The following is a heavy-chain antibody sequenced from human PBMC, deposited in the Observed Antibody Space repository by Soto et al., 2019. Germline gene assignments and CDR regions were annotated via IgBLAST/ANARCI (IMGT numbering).Heavy chain of an antibody. V-gene: IGHV6-1*01. CDR2: TYYRSKWFN. Sequence: PSQTLSLTCAISGDSVSSNSAAWNWIRQSPSRGLEWLGRTYYRSKWFNNYALSVKSRITINPDTSKNQFSLKLSSVTAADTAVYYCARGVTHIDPWGQGTLVTVSS. CDR1: GDSVSSNSAA. J-gene: IGHJ5*02. CDR3: ARGVTHIDP.